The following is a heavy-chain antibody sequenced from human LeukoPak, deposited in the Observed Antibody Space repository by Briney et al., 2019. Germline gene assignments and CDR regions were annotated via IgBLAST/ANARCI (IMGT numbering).Heavy chain of an antibody. CDR2: IIPIFGTA. D-gene: IGHD3-22*01. J-gene: IGHJ4*02. CDR3: AREFYDSSGYYFPY. V-gene: IGHV1-69*05. CDR1: GGTFSSYA. Sequence: ASVKVSCKASGGTFSSYAISWVRQAPGQGLEWMGGIIPIFGTANYAQKFRGRVTITTDESTSTAYMELSSLRSEDTAVYYCAREFYDSSGYYFPYWGQGTLVTVSS.